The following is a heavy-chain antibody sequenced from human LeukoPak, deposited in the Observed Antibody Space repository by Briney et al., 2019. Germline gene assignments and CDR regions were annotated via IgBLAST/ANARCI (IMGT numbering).Heavy chain of an antibody. CDR3: ARGYSSSWYVY. D-gene: IGHD6-13*01. CDR1: GFTFSSYA. V-gene: IGHV3-23*01. J-gene: IGHJ4*02. Sequence: GGSLRLSCAASGFTFSSYAMSWVRQAPGKGLEWVSAISGSGGSTYYADSVKGRFTISRDNSKNTLYLQMNSLRGEDTAVYYCARGYSSSWYVYWGQGTLVTVSS. CDR2: ISGSGGST.